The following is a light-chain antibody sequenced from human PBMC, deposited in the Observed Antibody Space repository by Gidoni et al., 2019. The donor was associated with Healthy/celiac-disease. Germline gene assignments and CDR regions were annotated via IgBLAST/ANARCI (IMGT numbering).Light chain of an antibody. V-gene: IGLV1-40*01. J-gene: IGLJ2*01. CDR3: QSYDSSLSGWGV. CDR1: SSNIGAGYE. CDR2: GNS. Sequence: QSVLTQPPPLSRAPGQRVPISCPGSSSNIGAGYEVHWYQQLPGTAPKLLSYGNSNRPSGVPDRFSGSKSGTSASLAITGLQAEDEADYYCQSYDSSLSGWGVFGGGTKLTVL.